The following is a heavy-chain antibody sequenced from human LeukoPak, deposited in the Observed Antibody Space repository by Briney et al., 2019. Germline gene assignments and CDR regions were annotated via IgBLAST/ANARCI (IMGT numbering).Heavy chain of an antibody. V-gene: IGHV3-30*02. CDR1: GFTFSSYG. D-gene: IGHD4-17*01. CDR3: AKDRSRLRCLDY. Sequence: GGSLRLSCAASGFTFSSYGMHWVRQAPGKGLEWVAFIRYDGSNKYYADSVKGRFTISRDNSKNTLYLQMNSLRAGDTAVYYCAKDRSRLRCLDYWGQGTLVTVSS. J-gene: IGHJ4*02. CDR2: IRYDGSNK.